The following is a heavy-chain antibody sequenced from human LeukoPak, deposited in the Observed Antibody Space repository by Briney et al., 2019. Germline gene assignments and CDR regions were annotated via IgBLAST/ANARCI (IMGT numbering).Heavy chain of an antibody. J-gene: IGHJ4*02. Sequence: SETLSLTCNVSGGSLSNNNYYWGWIRQPPEKGLEWIGSVYHSGNTYYNPSLKSRITISADTSKNQFSLKLTSVTAADTAMYYCTRANGYGLIDYWGQGTLVTVSS. V-gene: IGHV4-39*07. D-gene: IGHD3-10*01. CDR3: TRANGYGLIDY. CDR2: VYHSGNT. CDR1: GGSLSNNNYY.